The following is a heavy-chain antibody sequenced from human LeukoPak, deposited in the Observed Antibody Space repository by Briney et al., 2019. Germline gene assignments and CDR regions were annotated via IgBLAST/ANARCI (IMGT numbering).Heavy chain of an antibody. CDR3: ARDRDGYGYYFDY. CDR2: ISWDGGST. CDR1: GFTFDDYA. V-gene: IGHV3-43D*03. D-gene: IGHD5-24*01. Sequence: GGSLRLSCAASGFTFDDYAMHWVRQAPGKGLEWVSLISWDGGSTYYADSVKGRFTISRDNAKNSLFLQMNSLRAEDTALYYCARDRDGYGYYFDYWGQGTLVTVSS. J-gene: IGHJ4*02.